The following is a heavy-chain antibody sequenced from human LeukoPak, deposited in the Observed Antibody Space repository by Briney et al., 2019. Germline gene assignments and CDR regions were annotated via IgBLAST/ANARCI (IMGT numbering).Heavy chain of an antibody. CDR2: ISYDGSNT. V-gene: IGHV3-30-3*01. CDR1: GFTFSNYA. Sequence: PGGSLRLSCAASGFTFSNYAMHWVRQAPGKGLEWVALISYDGSNTYFTDSVKGRFTISRDNSKNTLYLQVNSLRPEDTAVYYCARNLDSGSPDFFDPWGQGTLVTVSS. J-gene: IGHJ5*02. CDR3: ARNLDSGSPDFFDP. D-gene: IGHD1-26*01.